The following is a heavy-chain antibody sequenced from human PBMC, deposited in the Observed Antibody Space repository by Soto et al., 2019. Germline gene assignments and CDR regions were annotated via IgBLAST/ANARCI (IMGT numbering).Heavy chain of an antibody. CDR3: ARADYGDQRTS. CDR1: GGTFSSYT. CDR2: IIPILGIA. Sequence: QVQLVQSGAEVKKPGSSVMVSCKASGGTFSSYTISWVRQAPGQGLEWMGRIIPILGIANYAQKFQGRVTITEDKSTSTAYMELSSLRSEDTAVYYCARADYGDQRTSWGQGTLVTVSS. V-gene: IGHV1-69*02. D-gene: IGHD4-17*01. J-gene: IGHJ5*02.